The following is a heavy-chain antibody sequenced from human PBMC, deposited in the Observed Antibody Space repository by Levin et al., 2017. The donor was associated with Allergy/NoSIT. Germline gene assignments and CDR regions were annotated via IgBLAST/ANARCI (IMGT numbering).Heavy chain of an antibody. CDR3: AKMIAAAGTCY. CDR2: VSGTDSST. J-gene: IGHJ4*02. D-gene: IGHD6-13*01. V-gene: IGHV3-23*01. Sequence: PGGSLRLSCAASGFTFSTSALSWVRQAPGKGLEWVSSVSGTDSSTYYADSVRGRFTISRDNSKNTLYLQMSSLRAEDTAVYYCAKMIAAAGTCYWGQGTLVTVSS. CDR1: GFTFSTSA.